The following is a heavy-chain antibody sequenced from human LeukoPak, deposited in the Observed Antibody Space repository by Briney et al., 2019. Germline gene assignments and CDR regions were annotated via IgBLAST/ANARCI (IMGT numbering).Heavy chain of an antibody. J-gene: IGHJ4*02. Sequence: GGSLRLSCAASGFTFSTYSMNWVRQAPGKGLEWVSGINWNGGSTGFADSVKGRFTISRDNAKNSLYLQMNSLRAEDTALYYCARIVGSSGYSDDYYFDYWGQGTLVTVSS. CDR2: INWNGGST. D-gene: IGHD3-22*01. CDR3: ARIVGSSGYSDDYYFDY. CDR1: GFTFSTYS. V-gene: IGHV3-20*04.